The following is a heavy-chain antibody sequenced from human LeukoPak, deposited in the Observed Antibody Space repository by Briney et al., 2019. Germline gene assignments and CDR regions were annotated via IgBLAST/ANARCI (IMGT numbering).Heavy chain of an antibody. D-gene: IGHD4-17*01. CDR2: IYFSGST. Sequence: TSETLSLACTVSGGSISSSSYYWGWIRQSPGKGLEWIGYIYFSGSTTYNPSLNSRVTISVDTSKNKFSLKLSSVTAADTAVYYCARVPISTTARGYFDYWGQGTLVTVSS. V-gene: IGHV4-61*05. CDR3: ARVPISTTARGYFDY. J-gene: IGHJ4*02. CDR1: GGSISSSSYY.